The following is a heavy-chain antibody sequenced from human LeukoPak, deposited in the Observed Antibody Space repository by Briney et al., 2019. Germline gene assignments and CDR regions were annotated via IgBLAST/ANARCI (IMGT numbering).Heavy chain of an antibody. Sequence: SETLSLTCTVSGGSISSSSYYWGWIRQPPGKGLEWIGSIYYSGSTYYNPSLKSRVTISVDTSKNQFSLKLSSVTAADTAVYYCARRGVVVVAATAFYFDYWGQGTLVTVSS. V-gene: IGHV4-39*07. CDR3: ARRGVVVVAATAFYFDY. CDR1: GGSISSSSYY. D-gene: IGHD2-15*01. CDR2: IYYSGST. J-gene: IGHJ4*02.